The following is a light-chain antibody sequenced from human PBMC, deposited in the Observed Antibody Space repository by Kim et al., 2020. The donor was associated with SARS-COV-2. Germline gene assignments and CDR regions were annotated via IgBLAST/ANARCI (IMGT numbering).Light chain of an antibody. CDR3: QAWDSSTAVV. V-gene: IGLV3-1*01. CDR2: QDS. J-gene: IGLJ2*01. CDR1: ELGHKY. Sequence: VSPGKTASITCSGDELGHKYTSGYKQEPGQSPVLVMYQDSKRPSGSPERFSGSNSGNTATLTISGTQAMDEADYYCQAWDSSTAVVFGGGTQLTVL.